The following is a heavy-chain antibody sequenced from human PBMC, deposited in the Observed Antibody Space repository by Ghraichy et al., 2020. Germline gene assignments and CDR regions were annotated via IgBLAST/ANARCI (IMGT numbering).Heavy chain of an antibody. CDR3: TREVAADYYYYYGMDV. CDR2: IRSKAYGGTT. Sequence: GGSLRLSCTASGFTFGDYAMSWFRQAPGKGLEWVGFIRSKAYGGTTEYAASVKGRFTISRDDSKSIAYLQMNSLKTEDTAVYYCTREVAADYYYYYGMDVWGQGTTVTVSS. D-gene: IGHD6-25*01. J-gene: IGHJ6*02. V-gene: IGHV3-49*03. CDR1: GFTFGDYA.